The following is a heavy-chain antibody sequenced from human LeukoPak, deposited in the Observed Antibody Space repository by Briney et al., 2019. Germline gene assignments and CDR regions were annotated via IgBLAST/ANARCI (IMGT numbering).Heavy chain of an antibody. Sequence: ASVKVSCKASGYTFTSYDINWVRQAPGQGLEWMGWINPNSGGTNYAQKFQGRVTMTRDTSISTAYMELSRLRSDDTAVYYCARGQQLGYYFDYWGQGTLVTVSS. D-gene: IGHD6-6*01. CDR2: INPNSGGT. CDR3: ARGQQLGYYFDY. CDR1: GYTFTSYD. V-gene: IGHV1-2*02. J-gene: IGHJ4*02.